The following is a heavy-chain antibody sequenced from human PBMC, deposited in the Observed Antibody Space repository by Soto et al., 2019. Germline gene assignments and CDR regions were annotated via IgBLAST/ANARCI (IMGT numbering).Heavy chain of an antibody. CDR2: INHSGST. CDR3: ASLADCSGGSCYSGR. CDR1: GGSFSGYY. Sequence: SETLSLTCAVYGGSFSGYYWCWIRKPPGKGLEWIGEINHSGSTNYNPSLKSRVTISVDTSKNQFSLKPSSVTAADTAVYYCASLADCSGGSCYSGRWGQGTLVTVSS. J-gene: IGHJ4*02. V-gene: IGHV4-34*01. D-gene: IGHD2-15*01.